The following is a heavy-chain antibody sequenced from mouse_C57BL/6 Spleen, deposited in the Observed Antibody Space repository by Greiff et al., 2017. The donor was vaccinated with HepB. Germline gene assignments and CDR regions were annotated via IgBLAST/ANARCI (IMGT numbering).Heavy chain of an antibody. D-gene: IGHD2-3*01. V-gene: IGHV1-76*01. CDR3: ARCDGYSYYFDY. CDR1: GYTFTDYY. J-gene: IGHJ2*01. Sequence: VMLVESGAELVRPGASVKLSCKASGYTFTDYYINWVKQRPGQGLEWIARIYPGSGNTYYNEKFKGTATLTAEKSSSTAYMQLSSLTSEDSAVYFCARCDGYSYYFDYWGQGTTLTVSS. CDR2: IYPGSGNT.